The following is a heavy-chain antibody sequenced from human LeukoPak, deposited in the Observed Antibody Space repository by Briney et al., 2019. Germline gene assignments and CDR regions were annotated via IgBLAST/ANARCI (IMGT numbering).Heavy chain of an antibody. CDR1: GFTFSSYA. CDR2: ISGSGGST. V-gene: IGHV3-23*01. CDR3: AKGLISHRLSVDY. J-gene: IGHJ4*02. D-gene: IGHD3-16*02. Sequence: GGTLRLSCAASGFTFSSYAMSWVRQAPGKGLEWVSAISGSGGSTYYADSVKGLFTISRDNSKNTLYLQMNSLRAEDTAVYYCAKGLISHRLSVDYWGQGTLVTVSS.